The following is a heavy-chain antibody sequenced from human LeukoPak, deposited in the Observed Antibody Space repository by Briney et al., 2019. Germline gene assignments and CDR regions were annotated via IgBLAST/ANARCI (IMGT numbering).Heavy chain of an antibody. J-gene: IGHJ4*02. Sequence: GGSLRLSCAASGFTLSNYWMHWVRQAPGKGLVWVSRLHPDGSITTYADSLKGRFTISRDNAKNTLYLQMNSLRVEDTALYYCARGGLEPVDYWGQGTLVTVSS. CDR2: LHPDGSIT. D-gene: IGHD1-1*01. CDR1: GFTLSNYW. CDR3: ARGGLEPVDY. V-gene: IGHV3-74*01.